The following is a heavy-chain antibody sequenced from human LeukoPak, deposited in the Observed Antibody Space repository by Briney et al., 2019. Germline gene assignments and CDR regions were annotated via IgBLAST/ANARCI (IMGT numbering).Heavy chain of an antibody. Sequence: SETLSLTCAVYGGSFSGYYWSWIRQPPGKGLEWIGEINHSGSTNYNPSLKSRVTISVDTSKNQFSLKLSSVTAADTAVYYCARDPYLDIVVVPAAIYYGMDVWGPGTTVTVPS. D-gene: IGHD2-2*03. CDR3: ARDPYLDIVVVPAAIYYGMDV. V-gene: IGHV4-34*01. J-gene: IGHJ6*02. CDR1: GGSFSGYY. CDR2: INHSGST.